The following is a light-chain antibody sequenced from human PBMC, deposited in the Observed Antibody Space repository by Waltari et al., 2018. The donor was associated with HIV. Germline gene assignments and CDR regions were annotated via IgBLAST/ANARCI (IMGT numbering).Light chain of an antibody. CDR3: AAWDDSLLYV. V-gene: IGLV1-36*01. CDR2: YDD. CDR1: SSNIGNNA. J-gene: IGLJ1*01. Sequence: QSVLTQPPSVSEAPRQRVTISCSGSSSNIGNNAVNWYQQLPGKAPKLLIYYDDLLPSGVSDRFSGSKSGTSASLAISGLQSEDEADYYCAAWDDSLLYVFGTGTKVTVL.